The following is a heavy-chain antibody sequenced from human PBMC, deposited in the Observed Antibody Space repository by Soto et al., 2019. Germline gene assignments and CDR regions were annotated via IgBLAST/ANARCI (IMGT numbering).Heavy chain of an antibody. CDR2: IYYSGST. CDR3: ARHSPRGRGSSRPGFDP. J-gene: IGHJ5*02. V-gene: IGHV4-39*01. Sequence: PSETLSLTCSVSGGSINSSSYFWGWVRQPPGEGLEWIGSIYYSGSTYYNPSLRSRVTISVDTSKNQFSLKLSSVTAADTAVYYCARHSPRGRGSSRPGFDPWGQGTLVTVSS. CDR1: GGSINSSSYF. D-gene: IGHD6-13*01.